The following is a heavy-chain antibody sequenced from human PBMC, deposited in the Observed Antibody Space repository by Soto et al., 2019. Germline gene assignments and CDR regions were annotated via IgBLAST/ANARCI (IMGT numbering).Heavy chain of an antibody. CDR3: ARDGYDGSGSPYPAY. D-gene: IGHD3-10*01. J-gene: IGHJ4*02. CDR1: GGSMSEYF. Sequence: SETLSLTCSVSGGSMSEYFWSWIRQSPGKGLEWIGYIYYLGSTDYNPSLKSRVTISVDTSKRQFSLRLTSVTAADTAVYYCARDGYDGSGSPYPAYWGPGTQVTVST. V-gene: IGHV4-59*01. CDR2: IYYLGST.